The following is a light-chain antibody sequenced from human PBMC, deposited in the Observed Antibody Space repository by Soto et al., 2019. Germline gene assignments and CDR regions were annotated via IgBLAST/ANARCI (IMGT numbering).Light chain of an antibody. V-gene: IGLV1-40*01. CDR3: CSYAGSYTYVV. J-gene: IGLJ2*01. CDR1: SSNIGAGYD. Sequence: QLVLTQAPSVSGAPGQRVTISCTGSSSNIGAGYDVHWYQQLPGTAPKLLIYGNSNRPSGVPDRFSGSKSGTSASLAITGLQAEDEADYYCCSYAGSYTYVVFGGGTKLTVL. CDR2: GNS.